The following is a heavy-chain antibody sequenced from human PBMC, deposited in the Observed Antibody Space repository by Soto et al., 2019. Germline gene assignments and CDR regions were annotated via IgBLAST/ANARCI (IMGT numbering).Heavy chain of an antibody. J-gene: IGHJ6*02. V-gene: IGHV1-46*01. CDR2: INPSGGST. CDR3: ARISFGVLQYFDCLSYGMDV. Sequence: GASVKVSCKACGYTFTSYYMHWVRQAPGQGLEWMGIINPSGGSTSYAQKLQGRVTMTRDTSTSTVYMELSSRRSEDTAVYYCARISFGVLQYFDCLSYGMDVCAQGSTVTVSS. D-gene: IGHD3-9*01. CDR1: GYTFTSYY.